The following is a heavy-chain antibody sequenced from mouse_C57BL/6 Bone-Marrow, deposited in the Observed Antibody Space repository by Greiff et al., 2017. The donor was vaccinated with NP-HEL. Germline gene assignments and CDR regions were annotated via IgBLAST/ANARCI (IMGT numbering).Heavy chain of an antibody. V-gene: IGHV1-81*01. Sequence: QVHVKQSGAELARPGASVKLSCKASGYTFTSYGISWVKQRTGQGLEWIGEIYPRSGNTYYNEKFKGKATLTADKSSSTAYMELRSLTSEDSAVYFCARSLRFAYWGQGTLVTVSA. CDR1: GYTFTSYG. J-gene: IGHJ3*01. CDR3: ARSLRFAY. CDR2: IYPRSGNT.